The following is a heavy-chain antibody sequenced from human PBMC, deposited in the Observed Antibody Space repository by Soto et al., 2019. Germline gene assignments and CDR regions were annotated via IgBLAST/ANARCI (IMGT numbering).Heavy chain of an antibody. J-gene: IGHJ4*02. CDR3: ARGGLEPFDY. CDR1: GFNLGSYW. V-gene: IGHV3-74*01. Sequence: EVQLVESGGGIVQPGGSLRLSCAASGFNLGSYWMHWVRQAPGNGLVWVSRINDYGTTINYAESVEGRFTISRDDAKSEVYLQMNNLRDEDTAVYYCARGGLEPFDYWGQGDLVTVS. CDR2: INDYGTTI.